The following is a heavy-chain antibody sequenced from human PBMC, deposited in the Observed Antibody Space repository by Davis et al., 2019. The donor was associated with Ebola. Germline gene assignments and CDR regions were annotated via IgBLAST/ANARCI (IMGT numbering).Heavy chain of an antibody. CDR1: GYTFTGYY. Sequence: SVKVSCKASGYTFTGYYMLWVRQAPGQGLEWMGGVILVFGTITYAERFQGRVTITADESTNTVYMKLTALGSADTAVYYCARESGAGGSFDHWGQGTPVTVSS. J-gene: IGHJ4*02. D-gene: IGHD7-27*01. CDR3: ARESGAGGSFDH. V-gene: IGHV1-69*13. CDR2: VILVFGTI.